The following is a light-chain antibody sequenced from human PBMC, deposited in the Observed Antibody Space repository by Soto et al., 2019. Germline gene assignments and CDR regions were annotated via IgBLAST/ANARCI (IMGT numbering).Light chain of an antibody. V-gene: IGKV3-11*01. J-gene: IGKJ5*01. CDR2: DAS. CDR1: QSVSSY. Sequence: EIALTQSPATLSLSPGERATLSCRASQSVSSYLAWYQQKPGQAPRLLIYDASNRATGIPARSSGSGSGTDFTLTISSLEPEDFAVYYCQQRSNWFTFGQGTRLEIK. CDR3: QQRSNWFT.